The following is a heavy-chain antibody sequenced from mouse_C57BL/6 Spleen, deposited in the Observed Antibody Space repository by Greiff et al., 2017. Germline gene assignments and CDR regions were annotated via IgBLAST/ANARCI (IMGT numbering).Heavy chain of an antibody. CDR2: IDPETGGT. CDR3: TRDGSSSLFAD. V-gene: IGHV1-15*01. CDR1: GYTFTDYA. Sequence: QVHVKQSGAELVRPGASVTLSCKASGYTFTDYAMHWVKQTPVHGLEWIGAIDPETGGTAYNQKFKGKAILTADKSSSTAYMELRSLTSEDSAVXYCTRDGSSSLFADGGEGTLVTVSA. D-gene: IGHD1-1*01. J-gene: IGHJ3*01.